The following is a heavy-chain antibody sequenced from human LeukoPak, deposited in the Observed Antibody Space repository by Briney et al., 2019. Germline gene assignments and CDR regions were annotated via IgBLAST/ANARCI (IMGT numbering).Heavy chain of an antibody. D-gene: IGHD1-20*01. CDR3: ARRRVYNWNDRFDY. Sequence: ASVKVSCKASGYTFTSYDINWVRQATGQGLEWMGWMNPNSGNTGYAQKFQGRVTMTRNTSISTAYMELSSLRSEDTAVYYCARRRVYNWNDRFDYWGQGTLVTVSS. CDR2: MNPNSGNT. CDR1: GYTFTSYD. V-gene: IGHV1-8*01. J-gene: IGHJ4*02.